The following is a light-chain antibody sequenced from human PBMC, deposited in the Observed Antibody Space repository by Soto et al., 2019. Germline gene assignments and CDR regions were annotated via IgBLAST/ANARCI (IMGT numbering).Light chain of an antibody. CDR2: SDN. Sequence: QSVLAQPPSVSGAPGQRVTISCTGSSSNIGAGYVVHWYQQLPEAAPKLLIFSDNNRPSGVPDRFSGSKSGTSASLAITGLRAEDEADYYCQSYDNNSDYVFGTGTKVTVL. CDR3: QSYDNNSDYV. V-gene: IGLV1-40*01. J-gene: IGLJ1*01. CDR1: SSNIGAGYV.